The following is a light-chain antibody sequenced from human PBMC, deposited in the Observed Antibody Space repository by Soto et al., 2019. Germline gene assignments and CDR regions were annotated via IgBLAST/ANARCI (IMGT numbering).Light chain of an antibody. V-gene: IGKV1-5*03. J-gene: IGKJ4*01. Sequence: DIQMTQSPSSLSASVGDRVTITCQASQDISNYLNWYQQKLGKAPKLLIYKASGLESGVPSRFSGSGSGTDFTLTISSLQPDDFATYYCQQYNSYSPLTFGGGTKVDIK. CDR3: QQYNSYSPLT. CDR1: QDISNY. CDR2: KAS.